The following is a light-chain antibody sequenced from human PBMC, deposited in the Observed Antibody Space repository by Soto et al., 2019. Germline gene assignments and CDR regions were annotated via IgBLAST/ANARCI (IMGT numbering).Light chain of an antibody. CDR3: QQHHDFPYT. CDR2: DAS. CDR1: QDIQNY. Sequence: DIQMTQSPSSLSASVGDRVTITCQASQDIQNYINWYQHTPGKAPKLLIFDASNLQPGVASRFSGRASGTDFFLTISSLHPEDFATYFCQQHHDFPYTFGPGTKLDIK. J-gene: IGKJ2*01. V-gene: IGKV1-33*01.